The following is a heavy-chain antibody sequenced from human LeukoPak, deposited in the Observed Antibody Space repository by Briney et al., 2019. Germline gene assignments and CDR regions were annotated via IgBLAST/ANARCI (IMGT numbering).Heavy chain of an antibody. V-gene: IGHV4-34*01. CDR2: IYHSGST. CDR1: GGSFSGYY. CDR3: ARAVYALGGDY. D-gene: IGHD2-8*01. Sequence: SETLSLTCGVYGGSFSGYYWSWIRQPPGKGLEWIGSIYHSGSTYYNPSLKSRVTISVDTSKNQFSLKLSSVTAADTAVYYCARAVYALGGDYWGQGTLVTVSS. J-gene: IGHJ4*02.